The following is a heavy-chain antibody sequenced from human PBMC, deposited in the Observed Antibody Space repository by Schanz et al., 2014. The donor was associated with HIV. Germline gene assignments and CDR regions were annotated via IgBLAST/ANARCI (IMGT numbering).Heavy chain of an antibody. V-gene: IGHV1-69*01. CDR2: IIPIYGTT. Sequence: QVQLVQSGAEVKKPGSSVKVSCQASGGTFSGHGISWVRQAPGQGLEWMGGIIPIYGTTNDAQKFQGRVTMTTDASTATVHMELRSLRSEDTAVYYCAGGMIVDYGMDVWGQGTTVTVSS. CDR1: GGTFSGHG. D-gene: IGHD3-22*01. J-gene: IGHJ6*02. CDR3: AGGMIVDYGMDV.